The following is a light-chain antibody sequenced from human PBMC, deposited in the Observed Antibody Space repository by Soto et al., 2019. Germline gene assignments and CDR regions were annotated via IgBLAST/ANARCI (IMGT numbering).Light chain of an antibody. J-gene: IGLJ3*02. V-gene: IGLV2-11*01. CDR1: SSDVGGYNY. CDR2: DVS. Sequence: QSALTQSRSVSGSPGQSVTISCTGTSSDVGGYNYVSWYQQHPGKAPKLMIYDVSKRPSGVPDRFSGSKSGNTASLTISGLQAEDEADYYCCSYAGSYTLEVFGGGTQLTVL. CDR3: CSYAGSYTLEV.